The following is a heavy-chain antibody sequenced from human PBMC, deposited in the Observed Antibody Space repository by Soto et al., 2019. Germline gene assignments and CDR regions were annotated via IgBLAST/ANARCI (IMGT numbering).Heavy chain of an antibody. CDR2: IKEDGNGK. J-gene: IGHJ4*02. Sequence: PGGSLRLSCVASGFFTFSRYWMSWVRQVPGQGLEEVANIKEDGNGKYNVDTVKGRFNNSRNNAKTSENLPIKSLRVEDTAVYYCARPDARYDSTAYWGQGT. V-gene: IGHV3-7*04. CDR1: GFFTFSRYW. D-gene: IGHD3-22*01. CDR3: ARPDARYDSTAY.